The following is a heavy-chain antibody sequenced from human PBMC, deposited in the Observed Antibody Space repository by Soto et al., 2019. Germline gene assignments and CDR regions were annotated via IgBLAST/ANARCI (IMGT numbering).Heavy chain of an antibody. V-gene: IGHV1-46*01. J-gene: IGHJ5*02. CDR2: INPTGGST. Sequence: QVQLVQSGAEVKKPGASVRVSCKASGYSFSSYYMHWVKQAPGQGLEWLGIINPTGGSTNYAQKYQGRATSTADTDTKTVYMEWRSLRSAGTARHYCARSWTDYGVTLAPWAKGTLV. CDR1: GYSFSSYY. CDR3: ARSWTDYGVTLAP. D-gene: IGHD3-10*01.